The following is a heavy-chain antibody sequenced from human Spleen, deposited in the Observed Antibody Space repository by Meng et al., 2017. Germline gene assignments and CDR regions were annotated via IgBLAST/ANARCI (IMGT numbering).Heavy chain of an antibody. Sequence: VQRPESGPGLVKPSQTLSLTCAVYGGSFSGYYWSWIRQPPGKGLEWIGEINHRGSTNNNPSLQSRVTISVDTSKNQFSLKLSSVTAADTAVYYCARGSPSHVYSSSWYAVYWGQGTLVTVSS. V-gene: IGHV4-34*09. CDR3: ARGSPSHVYSSSWYAVY. CDR1: GGSFSGYY. J-gene: IGHJ4*02. CDR2: INHRGST. D-gene: IGHD6-13*01.